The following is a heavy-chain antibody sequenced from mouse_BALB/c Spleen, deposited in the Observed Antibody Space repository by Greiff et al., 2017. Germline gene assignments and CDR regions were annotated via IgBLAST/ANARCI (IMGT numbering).Heavy chain of an antibody. CDR2: IWTGGGT. V-gene: IGHV2-9-2*01. Sequence: QVQLKESGPGLVAPSQSLSITCTVSGFSLTSYDISWIRQPPGKGLEWLGVIWTGGGTNYNSAFMSRLSISKDNSKSQVFLKMNSLQTDDTAIYYCVRDPHLDYWGQGTSVTVSS. J-gene: IGHJ4*01. CDR3: VRDPHLDY. CDR1: GFSLTSYD.